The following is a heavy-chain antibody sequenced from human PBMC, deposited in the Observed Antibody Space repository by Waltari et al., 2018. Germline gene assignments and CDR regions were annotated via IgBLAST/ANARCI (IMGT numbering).Heavy chain of an antibody. V-gene: IGHV4-31*03. CDR3: ARDRDPDDLRGYYYGMDV. J-gene: IGHJ6*02. Sequence: QVQLQESGPGLVKPSQTLSLTCPVSGGSISRGGSYWSWLRQHPGKGLEWIGYIYYSGSTYYNPSLKSRVTISVDTSKNQFSLKLSSVTAADTAVYYCARDRDPDDLRGYYYGMDVWGQGTTVTVSS. D-gene: IGHD3-3*01. CDR2: IYYSGST. CDR1: GGSISRGGSY.